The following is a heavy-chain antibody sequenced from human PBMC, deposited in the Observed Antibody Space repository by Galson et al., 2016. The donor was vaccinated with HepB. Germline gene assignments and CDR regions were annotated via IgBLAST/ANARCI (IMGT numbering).Heavy chain of an antibody. J-gene: IGHJ5*02. Sequence: SETLSLTCAVSGGSSSDDHWSWIRQPPGRGLEWIGHILYRGSNKYNPSLESRLTISLDTSKPQFSLTLSSETATDTAVYYCATFIAGGGGRGSWGQGTLVTVSS. CDR2: ILYRGSN. D-gene: IGHD2-15*01. CDR1: GGSSSDDH. CDR3: ATFIAGGGGRGS. V-gene: IGHV4-59*08.